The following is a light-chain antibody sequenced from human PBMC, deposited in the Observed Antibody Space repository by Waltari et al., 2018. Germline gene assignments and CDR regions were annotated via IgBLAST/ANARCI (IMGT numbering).Light chain of an antibody. J-gene: IGLJ3*02. Sequence: QSALTQPASVSGSPGQSITISCTGTTSDIGAYNYVAWYQQHPGKAPKVVISDVTNRPSGVSNRFSGSKSGNTASLTTSGLQAEDEADYYCSSFTSGSTWVFGGGTKLTVL. CDR3: SSFTSGSTWV. CDR1: TSDIGAYNY. V-gene: IGLV2-14*03. CDR2: DVT.